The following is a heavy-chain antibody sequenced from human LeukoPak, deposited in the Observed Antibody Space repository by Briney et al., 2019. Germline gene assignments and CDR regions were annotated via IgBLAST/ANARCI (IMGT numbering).Heavy chain of an antibody. CDR2: ISAYNGNT. Sequence: ASVKVSCKASGYTFTSYGISWVRQAPGQGLEWMGWISAYNGNTNYAQKFQGRVTMTRDTSTSTVYMELSSLRSEDTAVYYCARDYLGYSYGYGYWGQGTLVTVSS. V-gene: IGHV1-18*01. CDR1: GYTFTSYG. J-gene: IGHJ4*02. D-gene: IGHD5-18*01. CDR3: ARDYLGYSYGYGY.